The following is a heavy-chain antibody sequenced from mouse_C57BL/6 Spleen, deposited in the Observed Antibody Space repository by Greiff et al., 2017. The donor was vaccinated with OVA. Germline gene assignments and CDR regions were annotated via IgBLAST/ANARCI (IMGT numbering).Heavy chain of an antibody. Sequence: VQLQQSGAELVKPGASVKISCKASGYAFSSYWMNWVKQRPGKGLEWIGQIYPGDGDTNYNGKFKGKATLTADKSSSTAYMQLSSLTSEDSAVYFCAREGGDGYYRHYFDYWGQGTTLTVSS. D-gene: IGHD2-3*01. J-gene: IGHJ2*01. CDR3: AREGGDGYYRHYFDY. CDR1: GYAFSSYW. V-gene: IGHV1-80*01. CDR2: IYPGDGDT.